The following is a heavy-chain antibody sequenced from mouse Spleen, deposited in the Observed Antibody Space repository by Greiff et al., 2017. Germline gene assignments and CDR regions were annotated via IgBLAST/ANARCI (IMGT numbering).Heavy chain of an antibody. D-gene: IGHD2-2*01. J-gene: IGHJ1*03. CDR2: IYIGNGYT. CDR3: ARHSRSFMGYDEGWYFDV. V-gene: IGHV1-58*01. Sequence: EVQLQQSGAELVRPGSSVKMSCKTSGYTFTSYGINWVKQRPGQGLEWIGYIYIGNGYTEYNEKFKGKATLTSDTSSSTAYMQLSSLTSEDSAIYFCARHSRSFMGYDEGWYFDVWGTGTTVTVSS. CDR1: GYTFTSYG.